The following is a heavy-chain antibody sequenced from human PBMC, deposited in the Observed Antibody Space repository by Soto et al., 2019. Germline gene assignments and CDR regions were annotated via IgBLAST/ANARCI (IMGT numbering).Heavy chain of an antibody. CDR3: ARDDYVWGSYYAFDI. V-gene: IGHV3-21*01. D-gene: IGHD3-16*01. J-gene: IGHJ3*02. CDR1: GFTFSSYS. CDR2: ISSSSSYI. Sequence: EVQLVESGGGLVKPGGSLRLSCAASGFTFSSYSMNWVRQAPGKGLEWVSSISSSSSYIYYADSVKGRFTISRDNAKNSLYLQMNSLRAEDTAVYYCARDDYVWGSYYAFDIGGQGTMVTVSS.